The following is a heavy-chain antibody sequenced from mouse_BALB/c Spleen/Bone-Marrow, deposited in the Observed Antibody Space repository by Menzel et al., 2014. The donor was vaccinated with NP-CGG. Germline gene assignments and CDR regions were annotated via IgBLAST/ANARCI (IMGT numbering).Heavy chain of an antibody. CDR2: IYPGDGDT. CDR1: GYTFPSYW. CDR3: ARGFPLDY. J-gene: IGHJ2*01. V-gene: IGHV1-87*01. Sequence: VQVVETGAELARPGPSAKLSCKASGYTFPSYWMQWVKLRPGQGLEWIGAIYPGDGDTRYTQKFKGKATLTADKSSSTAYMQLSSLASEDSAVYYCARGFPLDYWGQGTTLTVSP.